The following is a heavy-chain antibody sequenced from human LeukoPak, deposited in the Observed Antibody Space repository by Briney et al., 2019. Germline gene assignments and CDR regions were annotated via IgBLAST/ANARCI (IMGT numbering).Heavy chain of an antibody. CDR2: IKSKTDGGTT. CDR3: TTTMVRESLNYYYYYGMDV. D-gene: IGHD3-10*01. J-gene: IGHJ6*04. CDR1: GFTFSNAW. Sequence: GGSLRLPCAASGFTFSNAWMSWVRQAPGKGLEWVGRIKSKTDGGTTDYAAPVKGRFTISRDDSKNTLYLQMNSLKTEDTAVYYCTTTMVRESLNYYYYYGMDVWGKGTTVTVSS. V-gene: IGHV3-15*01.